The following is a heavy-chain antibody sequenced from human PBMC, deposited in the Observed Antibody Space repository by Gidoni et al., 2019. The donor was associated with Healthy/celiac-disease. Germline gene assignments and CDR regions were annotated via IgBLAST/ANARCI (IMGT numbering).Heavy chain of an antibody. V-gene: IGHV3-33*01. Sequence: QVQLVESGGGVVQPGRSLRLSCAASGFTFSSYGMHWVRQAPGKGLEWVAVIWYDGSNKYYADSVKGRFTISRDNSKNTLYLQMNSLRAEDTAVYYCARDTSYYPKSARNGLDYWGQGTLVTVSS. CDR2: IWYDGSNK. CDR3: ARDTSYYPKSARNGLDY. CDR1: GFTFSSYG. J-gene: IGHJ4*02. D-gene: IGHD1-1*01.